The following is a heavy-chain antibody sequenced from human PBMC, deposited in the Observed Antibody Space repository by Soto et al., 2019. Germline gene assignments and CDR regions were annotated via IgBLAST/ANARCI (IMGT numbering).Heavy chain of an antibody. J-gene: IGHJ4*02. V-gene: IGHV3-74*01. Sequence: PGGSLRLSCAASGFTFSNYWMHWVRQGPGKGLVWAARVNSDESITSYADSVKGRFTISRDNAKNTLHLQMSSLRFEDTALYYCVCFECGRTAVVTAMEANGYWGQGTLVTVSS. CDR1: GFTFSNYW. CDR2: VNSDESIT. CDR3: VCFECGRTAVVTAMEANGY. D-gene: IGHD2-21*02.